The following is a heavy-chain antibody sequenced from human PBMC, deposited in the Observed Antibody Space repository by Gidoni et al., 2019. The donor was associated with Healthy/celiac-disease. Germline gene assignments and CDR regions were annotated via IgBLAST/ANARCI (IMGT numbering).Heavy chain of an antibody. J-gene: IGHJ6*02. D-gene: IGHD5-18*01. CDR1: GFTFDDYA. CDR2: ISWNSGSI. CDR3: AKAMDTYYYYGMDV. Sequence: EVQLVESGGGLVQTGRSLSLSCAASGFTFDDYAMPWVRQAPGKGLELVSCISWNSGSIGYADSVKGRFTISRDNAKNSLYLQMNSLRAEDTALYYCAKAMDTYYYYGMDVWGQGTTVTVSS. V-gene: IGHV3-9*01.